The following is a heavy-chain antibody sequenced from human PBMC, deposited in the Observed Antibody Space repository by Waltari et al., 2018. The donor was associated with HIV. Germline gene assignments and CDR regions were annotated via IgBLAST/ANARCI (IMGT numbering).Heavy chain of an antibody. Sequence: QVQLVQSGAEVKKPGASVKVSCKASGYTFTSYDINWVRQATGQGLEWMGWSNPNSGNTGYAHKFQGRVTMTRNTSISTAYMELSSLRSEDTAVYYCARGARSITMIVVPRTVDAFDIWGQGTMVTVSS. D-gene: IGHD3-22*01. CDR1: GYTFTSYD. CDR2: SNPNSGNT. CDR3: ARGARSITMIVVPRTVDAFDI. V-gene: IGHV1-8*01. J-gene: IGHJ3*02.